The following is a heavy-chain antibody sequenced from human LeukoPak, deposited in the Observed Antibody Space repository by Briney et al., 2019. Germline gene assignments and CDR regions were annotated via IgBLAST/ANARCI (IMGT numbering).Heavy chain of an antibody. CDR3: ARELNAVAHS. D-gene: IGHD6-19*01. CDR1: GFTFSSYS. Sequence: PGGSLRLSCAASGFTFSSYSLNWVRQAPGKGLEWVSSISSSSSYIYYADPVKGRFTISRDNAKNSLYLQMNSLRAEDTAVYYCARELNAVAHSWGQGTLVTVSS. V-gene: IGHV3-21*01. J-gene: IGHJ4*02. CDR2: ISSSSSYI.